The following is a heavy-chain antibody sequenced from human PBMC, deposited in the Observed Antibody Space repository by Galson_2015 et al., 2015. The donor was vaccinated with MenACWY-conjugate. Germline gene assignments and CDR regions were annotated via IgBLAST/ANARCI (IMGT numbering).Heavy chain of an antibody. CDR3: ARESSGYEQLDEYFQH. Sequence: SETLSLTCAVYGGSFSGYYWSWIRQPPGKGLEWIGEINHSGSTNYNPSLKSRVTISVDTSKNQFSLKLSSVTAADTAVYYCARESSGYEQLDEYFQHWGQGTLVTVSS. CDR1: GGSFSGYY. CDR2: INHSGST. J-gene: IGHJ1*01. V-gene: IGHV4-34*01. D-gene: IGHD6-13*01.